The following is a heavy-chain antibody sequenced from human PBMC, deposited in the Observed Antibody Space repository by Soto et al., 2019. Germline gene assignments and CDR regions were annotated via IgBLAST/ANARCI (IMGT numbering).Heavy chain of an antibody. D-gene: IGHD3-10*01. CDR2: INHSGST. V-gene: IGHV4-34*01. Sequence: SETLSLTCAVYGSSFSTYYWSWLRQPPGKGLEWIGEINHSGSTKYNPSLNSRVTISVDTSKKQFSLNLNSVTAADTAVYYCARGWVGTGSHYLRFWGQGTLVTVSS. CDR3: ARGWVGTGSHYLRF. J-gene: IGHJ4*02. CDR1: GSSFSTYY.